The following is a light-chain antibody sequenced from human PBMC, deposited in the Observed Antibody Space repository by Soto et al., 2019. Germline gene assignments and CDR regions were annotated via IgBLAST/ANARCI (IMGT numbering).Light chain of an antibody. CDR1: QSVSSR. V-gene: IGKV3-20*01. Sequence: EIVMTPSPGTLSLSPGERATLSCRASQSVSSRLAWYQQKPGQAPRLLISGASSRATGIPDRFSGSGPGTDFTLTISRLEPEDFALYYCQHYVERSPITFGQGTRLEIK. CDR2: GAS. CDR3: QHYVERSPIT. J-gene: IGKJ5*01.